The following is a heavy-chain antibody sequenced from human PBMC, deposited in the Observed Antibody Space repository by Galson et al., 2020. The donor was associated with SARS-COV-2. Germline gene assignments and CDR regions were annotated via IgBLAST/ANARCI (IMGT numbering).Heavy chain of an antibody. CDR2: MNPNSGNT. CDR3: ARDGLYYDSSGYGWPAARRHQSCYYYGMDV. J-gene: IGHJ6*01. D-gene: IGHD3-22*01. V-gene: IGHV1-8*01. Sequence: ASVKVSCKASGYTFTSYDINWVRQATGQGLEWMGWMNPNSGNTGYAQKFQGRVTMTRNTSISTAYMELNSLRAEDTDVYYCARDGLYYDSSGYGWPAARRHQSCYYYGMDVWGQGTTVTVSS. CDR1: GYTFTSYD.